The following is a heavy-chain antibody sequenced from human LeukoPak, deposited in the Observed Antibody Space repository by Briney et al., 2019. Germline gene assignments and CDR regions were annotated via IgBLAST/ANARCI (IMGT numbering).Heavy chain of an antibody. Sequence: ASVKVSCKASGYNFTSFEINWVRLTTGQGLEWVGWMNPNTGGAGYAQKFQGRVTMTRDTSSSTAYLDLTRLRSDDTAVYFCATHFILATMLWGQGTLVTVSS. CDR3: ATHFILATML. CDR1: GYNFTSFE. V-gene: IGHV1-8*01. CDR2: MNPNTGGA. D-gene: IGHD3-3*02. J-gene: IGHJ4*02.